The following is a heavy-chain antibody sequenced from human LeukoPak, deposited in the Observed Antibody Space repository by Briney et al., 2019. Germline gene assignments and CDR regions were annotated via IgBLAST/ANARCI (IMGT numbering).Heavy chain of an antibody. V-gene: IGHV4-31*03. CDR3: ARFSTRLTGERIGAFDL. CDR1: GGSLSSGGYY. Sequence: PSETLSLTCTVYGGSLSSGGYYWTWIRQHPGKGLEWLAYLYYVGNTYYNPSLESRLSISADTSKNHFSLNLSSVTAADTAIYYCARFSTRLTGERIGAFDLWGQGTMVTVSS. D-gene: IGHD7-27*01. J-gene: IGHJ3*01. CDR2: LYYVGNT.